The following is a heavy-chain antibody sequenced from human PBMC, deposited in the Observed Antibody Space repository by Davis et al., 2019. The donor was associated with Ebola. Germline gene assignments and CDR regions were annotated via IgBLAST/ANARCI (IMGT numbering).Heavy chain of an antibody. CDR2: ISTSDGNT. D-gene: IGHD1-1*01. V-gene: IGHV1-18*04. CDR3: ARAQFPTTSDH. Sequence: ASVKVSCKASGYSFTDYAITWVRQAPGQGLEWMGWISTSDGNTRYAQNLQGRVTMTTDTSTSTAYMKVGSLRSDDAAVYYCARAQFPTTSDHWGQGTLVTVSS. J-gene: IGHJ4*02. CDR1: GYSFTDYA.